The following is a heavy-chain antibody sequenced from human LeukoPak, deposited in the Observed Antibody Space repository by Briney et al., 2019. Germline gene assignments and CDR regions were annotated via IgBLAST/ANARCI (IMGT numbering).Heavy chain of an antibody. CDR3: ARDPPAVSINTYA. CDR1: GFTVGNNY. CDR2: IFSHGET. Sequence: GGSLTLSCLASGFTVGNNYMNWVRQAPGKGREWVSLIFSHGETSYADAVKGRFTISRDNSKNTLYLQMNGLRVEDTAVYYCARDPPAVSINTYAWGQGTLVTVSS. V-gene: IGHV3-66*01. D-gene: IGHD2-8*01. J-gene: IGHJ4*02.